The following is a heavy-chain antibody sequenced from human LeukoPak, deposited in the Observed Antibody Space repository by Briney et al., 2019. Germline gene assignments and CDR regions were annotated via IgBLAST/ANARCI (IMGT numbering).Heavy chain of an antibody. CDR1: GFTFRSYG. J-gene: IGHJ4*02. D-gene: IGHD3-9*01. CDR3: AKDRVILAGHYPFDY. CDR2: ISSSSSRT. Sequence: PGGSLRLSCAASGFTFRSYGMNWVRQAPGKGLEWVSSISSSSSRTYYADSVKGRFTISRDNSKNTLYLQMNSLRAEDTAVYYCAKDRVILAGHYPFDYWGQGILVTLSS. V-gene: IGHV3-23*01.